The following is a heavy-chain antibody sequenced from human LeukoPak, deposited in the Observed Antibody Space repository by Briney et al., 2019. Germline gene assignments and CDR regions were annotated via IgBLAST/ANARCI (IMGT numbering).Heavy chain of an antibody. Sequence: PGRSLRLSCAASGFTFDDYAMHWVRQAPGKGLEWVSGISWSSGSIGYADSVKGRFTISRDNAKNSLYLQMNSLRAEDTAFYYCAKLAYDSSGYTYFDYWGQGTLVTVSS. CDR3: AKLAYDSSGYTYFDY. V-gene: IGHV3-9*01. CDR1: GFTFDDYA. J-gene: IGHJ4*02. D-gene: IGHD3-22*01. CDR2: ISWSSGSI.